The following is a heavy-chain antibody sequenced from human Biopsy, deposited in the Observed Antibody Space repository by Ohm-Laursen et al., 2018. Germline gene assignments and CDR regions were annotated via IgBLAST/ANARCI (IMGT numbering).Heavy chain of an antibody. Sequence: SDTLSLTCTVSGGSISNNNYYWGWIRQPPGKGLEWIGSIFYRGSTHYKPSLKSRVNMSVDTSKNQFSLKLNSVTAADTAVYYCARDYDTSGYYYVSWGQGTLLTVSS. D-gene: IGHD3-22*01. CDR2: IFYRGST. CDR1: GGSISNNNYY. J-gene: IGHJ5*02. V-gene: IGHV4-39*01. CDR3: ARDYDTSGYYYVS.